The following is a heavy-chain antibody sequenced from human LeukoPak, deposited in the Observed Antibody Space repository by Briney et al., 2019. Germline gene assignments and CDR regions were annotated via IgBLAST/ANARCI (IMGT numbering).Heavy chain of an antibody. Sequence: GGSLRLSCAASGFTFSSYAMSWVRQAPGKGLEWVSGISGSGGSTYYADSVKGRFTISRDNSKNTLYLQMNSLRAEDTAVYYCAKDSYYYGSGSYSDYWGQGTLVTVSS. V-gene: IGHV3-23*01. CDR2: ISGSGGST. CDR1: GFTFSSYA. J-gene: IGHJ4*02. D-gene: IGHD3-10*01. CDR3: AKDSYYYGSGSYSDY.